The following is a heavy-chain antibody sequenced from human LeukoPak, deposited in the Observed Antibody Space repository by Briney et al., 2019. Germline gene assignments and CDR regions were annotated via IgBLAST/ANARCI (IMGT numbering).Heavy chain of an antibody. D-gene: IGHD2-2*01. V-gene: IGHV1-3*01. CDR3: AVGYCSSTSCSFPFDY. CDR2: INAGNGNT. J-gene: IGHJ4*02. Sequence: ASVKLSCKASGYTFTSYAMHWVRQSPGQRLEWMGWINAGNGNTKYSQKFQGRVTITRDTSASTAYMELSSLRSEDTAVYYCAVGYCSSTSCSFPFDYWGQGTLVTVSS. CDR1: GYTFTSYA.